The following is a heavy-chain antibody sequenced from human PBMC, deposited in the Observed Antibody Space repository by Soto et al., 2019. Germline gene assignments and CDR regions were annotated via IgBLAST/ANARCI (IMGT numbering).Heavy chain of an antibody. CDR3: AKPSYSSSWYYYYYMDV. D-gene: IGHD6-13*01. CDR2: INHSGST. Sequence: PSETLSLTCAVYGGSFSGYYWSWIRQPPGKGLEWIGEINHSGSTNYNPSLKSRVTISVDTSKNQFSLKLSSVTAADTAVYYCAKPSYSSSWYYYYYMDVWGKGTTVTVSS. V-gene: IGHV4-34*01. J-gene: IGHJ6*03. CDR1: GGSFSGYY.